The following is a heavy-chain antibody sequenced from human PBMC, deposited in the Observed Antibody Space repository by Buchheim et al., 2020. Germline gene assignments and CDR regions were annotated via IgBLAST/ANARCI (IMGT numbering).Heavy chain of an antibody. D-gene: IGHD4-11*01. CDR3: VRLDYRRIDC. Sequence: QLQLQESGPGLVKPSETLSLTCTVSGGSISSSSYNWGWIRQPPGKGLEWIGSIYYSGTTYYNPSLKSRVTVSVDASKNQFSLKLSSVTAADTAVYYCVRLDYRRIDCWGQGTL. J-gene: IGHJ4*02. CDR1: GGSISSSSYN. CDR2: IYYSGTT. V-gene: IGHV4-39*01.